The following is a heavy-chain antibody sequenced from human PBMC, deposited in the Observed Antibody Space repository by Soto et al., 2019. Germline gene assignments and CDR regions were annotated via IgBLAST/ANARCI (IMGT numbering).Heavy chain of an antibody. CDR2: ISYDGSNK. V-gene: IGHV3-30-3*01. D-gene: IGHD4-17*01. CDR3: ARDLGNNYGSFAY. CDR1: VFTFINYA. Sequence: GWSLRLACVSSVFTFINYAMKWVRQAPGKGLEWVAVISYDGSNKYYADSVKGRITISRDNSRNTLYLQMNSLRAEDTAMYYCARDLGNNYGSFAYWGQGTLVTVSS. J-gene: IGHJ4*02.